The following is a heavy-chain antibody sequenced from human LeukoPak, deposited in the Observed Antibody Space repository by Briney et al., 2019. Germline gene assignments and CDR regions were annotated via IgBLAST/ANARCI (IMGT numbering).Heavy chain of an antibody. J-gene: IGHJ4*02. D-gene: IGHD5-12*01. Sequence: DSVEVSCKTSGYIFNTYGISWVRQAPGQGLEWMAWIRGNNDNTKYAQKFQGRVTLTTDTSTSTAYMELRGLTSDDMAVYYCVRDSAYSPDYWGQGTLVTVSP. V-gene: IGHV1-18*03. CDR3: VRDSAYSPDY. CDR1: GYIFNTYG. CDR2: IRGNNDNT.